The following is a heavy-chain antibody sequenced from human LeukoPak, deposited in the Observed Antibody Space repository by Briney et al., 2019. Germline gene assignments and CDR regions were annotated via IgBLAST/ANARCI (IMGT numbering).Heavy chain of an antibody. V-gene: IGHV3-21*01. CDR1: GLTFSSYS. CDR3: ARRYSGYDSGWFDP. Sequence: GGSLRLSCAASGLTFSSYSMNWVRQAPGKGLEWVSSISSSSSYIYYADSVKGRFTISRDNAKNSLYLQMNSLRAEDTAVYYCARRYSGYDSGWFDPWGQGTLVTVSS. D-gene: IGHD5-12*01. CDR2: ISSSSSYI. J-gene: IGHJ5*02.